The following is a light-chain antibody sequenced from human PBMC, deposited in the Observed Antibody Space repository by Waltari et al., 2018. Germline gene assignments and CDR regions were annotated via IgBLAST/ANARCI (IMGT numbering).Light chain of an antibody. CDR2: GAS. CDR3: HQYYGWLLT. V-gene: IGKV3-15*01. CDR1: QLITSQ. J-gene: IGKJ4*01. Sequence: EIVLTQSPVTLSVSPGERVTRSCRTSQLITSQLAGYQHKPGQAPRLLIYGASTRDTGIPSSFSGSGSGTDFTLTMSSRQSEDFALYYSHQYYGWLLTFGGGTKVAI.